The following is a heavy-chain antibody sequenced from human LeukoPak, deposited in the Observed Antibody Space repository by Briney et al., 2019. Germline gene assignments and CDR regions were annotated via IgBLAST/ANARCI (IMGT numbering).Heavy chain of an antibody. CDR3: AKDGYYYGSGEWYYYYYYMDV. D-gene: IGHD3-10*01. CDR2: ISYDGSNK. J-gene: IGHJ6*03. Sequence: GGSLRLSCAASGFTFSCYGMHWVRQAPGKGLEWVAVISYDGSNKYYADSVKGRFTISRDNSKNTLYLQMNSLRAEDTAVYYCAKDGYYYGSGEWYYYYYYMDVWGKGTTVTISS. CDR1: GFTFSCYG. V-gene: IGHV3-30*18.